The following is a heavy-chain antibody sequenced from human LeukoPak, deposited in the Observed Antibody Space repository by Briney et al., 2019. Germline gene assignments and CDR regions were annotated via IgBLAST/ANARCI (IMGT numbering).Heavy chain of an antibody. CDR3: ARPKSCSSTSCYTPEWTYYYYMDV. V-gene: IGHV3-21*01. CDR2: ISSSSSYI. J-gene: IGHJ6*03. CDR1: GFTFSSYS. D-gene: IGHD2-2*02. Sequence: PGGSLRLSCAASGFTFSSYSMNWVRQAPGKGLEWVSSISSSSSYIYYADSVKGRFTISRDNAKNSLYLQMNSLRAEDTAVYYCARPKSCSSTSCYTPEWTYYYYMDVWGKGTTVTVSS.